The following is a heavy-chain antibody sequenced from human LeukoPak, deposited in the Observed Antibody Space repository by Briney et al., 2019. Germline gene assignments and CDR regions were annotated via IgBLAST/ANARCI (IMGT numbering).Heavy chain of an antibody. J-gene: IGHJ6*03. CDR2: IKQDGSEK. D-gene: IGHD6-13*01. Sequence: GGSLRLSCAASGFTFSSYWMSWVRQAPGKGLEWVANIKQDGSEKYYVESVKGRFTISRDNAKNSLYLQMNSLRAEDTAVYYCARGFGSSWLYYYYYMDVWGKGTTVTVSS. CDR3: ARGFGSSWLYYYYYMDV. CDR1: GFTFSSYW. V-gene: IGHV3-7*01.